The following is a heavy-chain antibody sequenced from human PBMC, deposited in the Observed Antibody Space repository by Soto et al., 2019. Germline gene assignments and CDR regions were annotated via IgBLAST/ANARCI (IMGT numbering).Heavy chain of an antibody. CDR3: TRDQGGSYDSWFDP. CDR2: IFCDGNKK. CDR1: GLIFSDYA. D-gene: IGHD1-26*01. J-gene: IGHJ5*02. V-gene: IGHV3-30*04. Sequence: GGSLRLSCSASGLIFSDYAMHWVSQAPGKGMEWVAVIFCDGNKKNYADSVKGRFSISRDNAKNSVSLQMNSLRAEDTAMYYCTRDQGGSYDSWFDPWGRGTLLTVSS.